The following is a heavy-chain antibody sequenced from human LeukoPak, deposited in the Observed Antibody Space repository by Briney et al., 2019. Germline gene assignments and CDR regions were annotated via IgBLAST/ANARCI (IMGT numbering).Heavy chain of an antibody. CDR1: GGTFSSYA. J-gene: IGHJ6*03. D-gene: IGHD5-12*01. CDR3: ASRDLIVATSYYYYMDV. V-gene: IGHV1-69*05. Sequence: GASVKVSCKASGGTFSSYAISWVRQAPGQGLEWMGGIIPIFGTANYAQKFQGRVTITTDESTSTAYMELSSLRSEDTAVYYCASRDLIVATSYYYYMDVWGKGTTVTVSS. CDR2: IIPIFGTA.